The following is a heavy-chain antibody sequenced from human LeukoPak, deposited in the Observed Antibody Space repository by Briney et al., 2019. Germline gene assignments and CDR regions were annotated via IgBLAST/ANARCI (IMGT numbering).Heavy chain of an antibody. J-gene: IGHJ4*02. Sequence: GGSLRLSCAASGFTFSSYAMHWVRQAPGKGLAWVAVISYDGSKKNYPDSVKGRFTISRDNSKNTLYLQMNSLRAEDTAVYYCANKMTTSLIWGQGTLVTVSS. CDR1: GFTFSSYA. CDR2: ISYDGSKK. CDR3: ANKMTTSLI. V-gene: IGHV3-30*04. D-gene: IGHD4-17*01.